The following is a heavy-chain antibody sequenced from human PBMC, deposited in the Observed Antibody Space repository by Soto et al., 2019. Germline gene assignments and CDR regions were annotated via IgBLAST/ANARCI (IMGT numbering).Heavy chain of an antibody. Sequence: SETLSLTCAVYGGSFSGYYWSWIRQPPGKGLEWIGEINHSGSTNYNPSLKSRVTISVDTSKNQFSLKLSSVTAADTAVYYCARAPTVGWSGYYYYFDYWGQGTLVTVSS. V-gene: IGHV4-34*01. J-gene: IGHJ4*02. D-gene: IGHD3-3*01. CDR3: ARAPTVGWSGYYYYFDY. CDR2: INHSGST. CDR1: GGSFSGYY.